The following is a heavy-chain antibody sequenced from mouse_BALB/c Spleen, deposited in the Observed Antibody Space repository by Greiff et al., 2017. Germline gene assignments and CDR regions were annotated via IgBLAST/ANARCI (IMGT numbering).Heavy chain of an antibody. CDR2: IWSDGST. Sequence: QVQLQQSGPDLVAPSQSLSITCTVSGFSLTSYGVHWVRQPPGKGLEWLVVIWSDGSTTYNSALKSRLSISKDNSKSQVFLKMNSLQTDDTAMYYCARQKGWGYAMDYWGQGTSVTVSS. CDR1: GFSLTSYG. V-gene: IGHV2-6-2*01. J-gene: IGHJ4*01. D-gene: IGHD1-1*02. CDR3: ARQKGWGYAMDY.